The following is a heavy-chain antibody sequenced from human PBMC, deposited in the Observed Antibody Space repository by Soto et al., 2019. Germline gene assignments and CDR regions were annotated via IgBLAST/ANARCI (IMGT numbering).Heavy chain of an antibody. Sequence: PSETLSLTCTVSGGSISSYSWSWIRQHPGKGLEWIGYIYHSGSTYYNPSLKSRVTISVDRSKNQFSLKLSSVTAADTAVYYCARDPGRWGQGTLVTVS. CDR3: ARDPGR. V-gene: IGHV4-59*12. CDR1: GGSISSYS. CDR2: IYHSGST. J-gene: IGHJ4*02.